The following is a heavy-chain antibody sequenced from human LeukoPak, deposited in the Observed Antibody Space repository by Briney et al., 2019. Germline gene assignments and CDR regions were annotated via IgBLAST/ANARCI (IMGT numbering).Heavy chain of an antibody. Sequence: KPSETLSLTCTVSGGSISSYYWSWIRQPAGKGLDWIGRIYTSGSTNYNPSLKSRVTMSVDTSKNQFSLKLSSVTAADTAVYYCARAGGIWFGELFAGYYFDYWGQGTLVTVSS. V-gene: IGHV4-4*07. D-gene: IGHD3-10*01. CDR3: ARAGGIWFGELFAGYYFDY. CDR1: GGSISSYY. J-gene: IGHJ4*02. CDR2: IYTSGST.